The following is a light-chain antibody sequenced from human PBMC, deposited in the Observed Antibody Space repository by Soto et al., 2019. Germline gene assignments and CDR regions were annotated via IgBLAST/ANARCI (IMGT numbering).Light chain of an antibody. CDR1: SSDVGDY. V-gene: IGLV2-14*01. CDR2: DVS. J-gene: IGLJ1*01. Sequence: QSALTQPASVSGSPGQSITISCTGTSSDVGDYVSWYQQHPGKAPKLMIYDVSNRPSGVSNRFSGSKSGNAASLTISGLQAEDEADYYCSSYTNSSSLHVFGTGTKVTVL. CDR3: SSYTNSSSLHV.